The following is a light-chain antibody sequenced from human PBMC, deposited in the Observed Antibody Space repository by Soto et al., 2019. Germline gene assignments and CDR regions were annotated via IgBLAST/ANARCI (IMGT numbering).Light chain of an antibody. J-gene: IGKJ1*01. Sequence: QMTQSPGSMSASVGGSVTITNRASQGIRKDLGWYQQKPGKAPQRLIYGASFLHTGVPSRFSRSGSGTELTLTISSLQPEDFATYFCLQHNHFPWTFGPGTKVDIK. V-gene: IGKV1-17*01. CDR3: LQHNHFPWT. CDR2: GAS. CDR1: QGIRKD.